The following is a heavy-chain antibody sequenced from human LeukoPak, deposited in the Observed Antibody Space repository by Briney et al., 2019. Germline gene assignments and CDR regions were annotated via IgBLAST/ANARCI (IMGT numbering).Heavy chain of an antibody. Sequence: PGGSLRLSCAASGFTFSSYWMSWVRQAPGKGLEWVANIKQDGSEKYYVDSVKGRFTISRDNAKNSLYPQMNSLRAEDMAVYYCARLFGVVNSFDYWGQGTLVTVSS. CDR2: IKQDGSEK. CDR3: ARLFGVVNSFDY. V-gene: IGHV3-7*03. J-gene: IGHJ4*02. D-gene: IGHD3-3*01. CDR1: GFTFSSYW.